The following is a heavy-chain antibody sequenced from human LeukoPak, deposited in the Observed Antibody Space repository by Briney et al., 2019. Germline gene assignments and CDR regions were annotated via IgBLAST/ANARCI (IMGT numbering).Heavy chain of an antibody. V-gene: IGHV5-51*01. D-gene: IGHD6-19*01. CDR2: IYPGDSDT. Sequence: GESLKISCKGSGYSFISYWIGWVRQTPGKGLEWMGIIYPGDSDTRYSPSFQGQVTISVDKSISTAYLQWSGLKASDTAMYYCVRHVHTSGWYPDYWGQGTLVTVSS. CDR1: GYSFISYW. CDR3: VRHVHTSGWYPDY. J-gene: IGHJ4*02.